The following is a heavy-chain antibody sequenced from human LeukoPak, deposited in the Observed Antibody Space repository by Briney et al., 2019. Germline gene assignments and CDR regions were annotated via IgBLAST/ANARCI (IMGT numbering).Heavy chain of an antibody. V-gene: IGHV3-33*01. Sequence: GGSLRLSCAASGFTFSSYGMHWIRQAPGKGLEWVAVIWYDGSNKYYADSVKGRFTISRDNSKNTLYLQMNSLRAEDTAVYYCARDYYDTHFDYWGQGTLVTVSS. CDR3: ARDYYDTHFDY. CDR1: GFTFSSYG. CDR2: IWYDGSNK. D-gene: IGHD3-22*01. J-gene: IGHJ4*02.